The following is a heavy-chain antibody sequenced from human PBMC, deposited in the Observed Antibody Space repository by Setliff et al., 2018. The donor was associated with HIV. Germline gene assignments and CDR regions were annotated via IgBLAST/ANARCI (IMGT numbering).Heavy chain of an antibody. D-gene: IGHD1-7*01. CDR3: TPWTGTSRFDY. CDR1: GFTFGDYA. J-gene: IGHJ4*02. V-gene: IGHV3-49*04. Sequence: GGSLRLSCTASGFTFGDYAMTWVRQAPGKGLEWVGFIRGKPSGGTTEYAASVKGRFTISRDDSKSVAYLQMSSLETEDTAVYYCTPWTGTSRFDYWGQGTLVTVSS. CDR2: IRGKPSGGTT.